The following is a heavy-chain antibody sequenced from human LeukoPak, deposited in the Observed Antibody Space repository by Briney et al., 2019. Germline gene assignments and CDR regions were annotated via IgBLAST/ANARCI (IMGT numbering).Heavy chain of an antibody. Sequence: GGSLRLSCAASGFSLSSYVMSWVRQAPGKGLEWVSAVRGSGGSTYYADSVKGRFTISRDISKNTLYLQMNSLRAEDTAVYYCAKVLWFGGKYFDYWGQGTLVTVSS. J-gene: IGHJ4*02. CDR1: GFSLSSYV. CDR2: VRGSGGST. V-gene: IGHV3-23*01. CDR3: AKVLWFGGKYFDY. D-gene: IGHD3-10*01.